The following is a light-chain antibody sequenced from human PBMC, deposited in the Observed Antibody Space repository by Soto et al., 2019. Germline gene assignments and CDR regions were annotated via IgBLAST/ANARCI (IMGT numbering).Light chain of an antibody. CDR1: SSDVGGYNY. CDR2: DVS. V-gene: IGLV2-14*03. J-gene: IGLJ2*01. Sequence: QSALTQPASVSGSPGQSITISCTGTSSDVGGYNYVSWYQQHPGKAPKLMIYDVSNRPSGVSNRLSGSKSGNTASLTISGLQAEDEAEYYCSSYTSTNTVVFGGGTKLTVL. CDR3: SSYTSTNTVV.